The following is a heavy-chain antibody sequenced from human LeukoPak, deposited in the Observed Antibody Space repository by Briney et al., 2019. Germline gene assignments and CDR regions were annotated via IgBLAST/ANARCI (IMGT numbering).Heavy chain of an antibody. D-gene: IGHD3-9*01. CDR3: AKDQTSLTYYDILTGYSGFDY. V-gene: IGHV3-23*01. Sequence: GGSLRLSCAASGFTFSSYAMSWVRQAPGKGLEWVSAISSSGGSTYYADSVKGRFTISRDNSKNTLYLQMNSLRAEDTAVYYCAKDQTSLTYYDILTGYSGFDYWGQGTLVTVSS. CDR2: ISSSGGST. J-gene: IGHJ4*02. CDR1: GFTFSSYA.